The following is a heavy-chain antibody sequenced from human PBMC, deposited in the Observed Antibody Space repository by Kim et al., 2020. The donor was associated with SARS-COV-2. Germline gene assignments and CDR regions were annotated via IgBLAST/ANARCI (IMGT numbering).Heavy chain of an antibody. V-gene: IGHV3-15*01. J-gene: IGHJ4*02. CDR3: VAAAYDY. Sequence: GGSLRLSCAASGFTFSNAWMSWVRQAPGKGLEWVGLIKSKTDGGTTDYAAPVKGRFTISRDDSKNTLYLQMNSLKTEDTAVYYCVAAAYDYWGQGTLVTV. D-gene: IGHD6-13*01. CDR2: IKSKTDGGTT. CDR1: GFTFSNAW.